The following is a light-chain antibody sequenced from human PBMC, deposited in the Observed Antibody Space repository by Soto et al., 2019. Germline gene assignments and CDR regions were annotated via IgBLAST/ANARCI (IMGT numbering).Light chain of an antibody. J-gene: IGLJ1*01. CDR3: ATWDDSLSGSV. CDR1: IGGNY. V-gene: IGLV1-47*01. Sequence: QSVLTQPPSASGTPGQRVTISCSGIGGNYVYWFQQLPGTAPKLLIYRNNQRPSGVPDRLSGSKSGTSASLAISGLRSEDEAAYYCATWDDSLSGSVFGTGTKLTVL. CDR2: RNN.